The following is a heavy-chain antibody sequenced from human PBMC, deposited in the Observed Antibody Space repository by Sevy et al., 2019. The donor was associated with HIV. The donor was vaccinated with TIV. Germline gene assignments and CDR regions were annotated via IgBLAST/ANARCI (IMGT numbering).Heavy chain of an antibody. D-gene: IGHD1-26*01. CDR1: GFSFSRYW. CDR3: ATYSGTYSFDAFDI. Sequence: GGSLRLSCTASGFSFSRYWMTWVRQAPGEGLERVANIKQDGSERNYVDSVKGRFTISRDNTQNSLYLQMNSLRAEDTAVYYCATYSGTYSFDAFDIWGRGTMVTVSS. V-gene: IGHV3-7*03. J-gene: IGHJ3*02. CDR2: IKQDGSER.